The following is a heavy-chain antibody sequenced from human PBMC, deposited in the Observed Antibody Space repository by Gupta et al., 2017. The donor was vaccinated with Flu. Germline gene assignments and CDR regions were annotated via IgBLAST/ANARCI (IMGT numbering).Heavy chain of an antibody. V-gene: IGHV3-15*01. CDR2: IKSKTDGGTT. Sequence: GLEWVGRIKSKTDGGTTDYAAPVKGRFTISRDDSKNTLYLQMNSLKTEDTAVYYCTTHTPKRMVYSSWYMIYYYYYGMDVWGQGTTVTVSS. D-gene: IGHD6-13*01. CDR3: TTHTPKRMVYSSWYMIYYYYYGMDV. J-gene: IGHJ6*02.